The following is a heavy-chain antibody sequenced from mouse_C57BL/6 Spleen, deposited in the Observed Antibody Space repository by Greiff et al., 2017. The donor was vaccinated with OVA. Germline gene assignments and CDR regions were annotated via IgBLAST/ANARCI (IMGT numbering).Heavy chain of an antibody. CDR3: ARGLGRPLYWYLDV. V-gene: IGHV1-53*01. D-gene: IGHD4-1*01. CDR2: INPSNGGT. Sequence: QVQLQQPGTELVKPGASVKLSCKASGYTFTSYWMHWVKQRPGQGLEWIGNINPSNGGTNYNEKFKSKATLTVDKSSSTAYMQLSSLTSEASAVYYGARGLGRPLYWYLDVWGTGTTVTVSS. J-gene: IGHJ1*03. CDR1: GYTFTSYW.